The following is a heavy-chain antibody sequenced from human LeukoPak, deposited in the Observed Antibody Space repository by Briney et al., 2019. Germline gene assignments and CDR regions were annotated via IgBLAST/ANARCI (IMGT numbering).Heavy chain of an antibody. CDR2: INPNSGGT. CDR3: ARGPIVVVPATRDGAFDI. V-gene: IGHV1-2*02. J-gene: IGHJ3*02. D-gene: IGHD2-2*01. CDR1: GYTFTGYY. Sequence: ASVKVSCKASGYTFTGYYMHWVRQAPGQGLEWMGWINPNSGGTNHAQKFQGRVTMTRDTSISTAYMELSRLRSDDTAVYYCARGPIVVVPATRDGAFDIWGQGTMVTVSS.